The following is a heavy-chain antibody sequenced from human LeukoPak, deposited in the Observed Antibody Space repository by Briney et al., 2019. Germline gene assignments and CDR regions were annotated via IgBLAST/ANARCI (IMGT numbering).Heavy chain of an antibody. D-gene: IGHD6-19*01. Sequence: PGGSLRLSCAASGFTFSSYAMNWVRQAPGKGLEWVSAISGSGGSTYYADSVKGRFTISRDNSKNTLYLQMNSLRAEETAVYYCAKSQQWLVRGAFDIWGQGTMVTVSS. J-gene: IGHJ3*02. CDR2: ISGSGGST. V-gene: IGHV3-23*01. CDR3: AKSQQWLVRGAFDI. CDR1: GFTFSSYA.